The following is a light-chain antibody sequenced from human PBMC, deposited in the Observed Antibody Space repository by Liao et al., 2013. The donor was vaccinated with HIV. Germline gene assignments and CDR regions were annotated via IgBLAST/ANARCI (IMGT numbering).Light chain of an antibody. V-gene: IGLV3-21*01. CDR2: YDS. Sequence: SYELTQPPSVSVAPGKTARITCGGNNIGSISVHWYQQKPGQAPVLVIYYDSDRPSGIPERFSGSNSGNTATLTISGTQAMDEADYYCQAWDSSTGGYVFGTGTKVTVL. CDR1: NIGSIS. CDR3: QAWDSSTGGYV. J-gene: IGLJ1*01.